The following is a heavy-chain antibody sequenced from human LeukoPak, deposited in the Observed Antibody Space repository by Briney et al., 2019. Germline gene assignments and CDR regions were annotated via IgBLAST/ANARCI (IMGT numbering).Heavy chain of an antibody. D-gene: IGHD4-17*01. J-gene: IGHJ4*02. V-gene: IGHV1-2*02. CDR3: ARELIYGGTFDY. Sequence: ASVKVSCKASGYTFTGYYMHWVRQAPGQGGEWMGWINPNSGGTNYAQKFQGRVTMTRDTSISTAYMELSRLRSDDTAVYYCARELIYGGTFDYWGQGTLVTVSS. CDR1: GYTFTGYY. CDR2: INPNSGGT.